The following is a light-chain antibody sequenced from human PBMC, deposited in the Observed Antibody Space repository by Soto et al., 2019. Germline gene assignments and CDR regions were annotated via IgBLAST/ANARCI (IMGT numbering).Light chain of an antibody. CDR1: QHVGSN. CDR2: GAS. V-gene: IGKV3-15*01. CDR3: QQYNKWTPLT. Sequence: IVMTQSPATLSVSQGQTATLSCRASQHVGSNLAWYQQRPGQAPSLLIYGASTRATNIPARFSGSGSGTELTLTISSLQSEEFAVYYCQQYNKWTPLTFGGGTKVDIK. J-gene: IGKJ4*01.